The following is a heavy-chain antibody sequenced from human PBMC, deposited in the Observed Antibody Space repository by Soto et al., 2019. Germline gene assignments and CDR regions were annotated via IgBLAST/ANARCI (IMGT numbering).Heavy chain of an antibody. CDR2: ISYDGSNK. CDR1: GFTFSSYG. V-gene: IGHV3-30*18. D-gene: IGHD6-13*01. J-gene: IGHJ4*02. CDR3: AKEEQLLYYFDY. Sequence: QVQLVESGGGVVQPGRSLRLSCAASGFTFSSYGMHWVRQAPGKGLEWVAVISYDGSNKYYADSVKGRFTISRDNSKNTLYLQMNSLRAEDTAVYYCAKEEQLLYYFDYWGQGTLVTVSS.